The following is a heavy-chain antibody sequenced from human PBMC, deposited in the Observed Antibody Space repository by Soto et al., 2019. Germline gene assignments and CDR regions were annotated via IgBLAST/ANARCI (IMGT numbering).Heavy chain of an antibody. D-gene: IGHD6-19*01. V-gene: IGHV6-1*01. J-gene: IGHJ6*02. CDR2: AYYRSKWYI. Sequence: SQTLSLTCAISGDSVSSDSAAWNWIRQSPSRGLEWLGRAYYRSKWYIEYAPSVNSRITINPDTSKNQLSLQLISVNPEDTAVYYCVRSRVFIAVTSVTNYYYYYGMDVWGQGPRSPSP. CDR3: VRSRVFIAVTSVTNYYYYYGMDV. CDR1: GDSVSSDSAA.